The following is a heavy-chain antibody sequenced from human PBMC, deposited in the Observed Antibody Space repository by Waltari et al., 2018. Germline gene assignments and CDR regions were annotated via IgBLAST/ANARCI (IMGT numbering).Heavy chain of an antibody. D-gene: IGHD6-19*01. CDR3: ASDLGGTAVATDAFDI. CDR1: GGSLRQGYY. Sequence: QVQLQQSGPGQVKPSETLSLTCAVSGGSLRQGYYLGWIRQPLGKGLEWIGSVSHSGSTYYNPSLKSRVTISIHMSKHQFSLELRSVTAADTAVYFCASDLGGTAVATDAFDIWGQGTMVIVSS. CDR2: VSHSGST. J-gene: IGHJ3*02. V-gene: IGHV4-38-2*01.